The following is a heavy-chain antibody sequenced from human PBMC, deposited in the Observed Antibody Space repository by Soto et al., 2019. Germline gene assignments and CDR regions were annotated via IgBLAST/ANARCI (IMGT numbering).Heavy chain of an antibody. D-gene: IGHD1-26*01. J-gene: IGHJ5*02. Sequence: SETLSLTCTVSGCSISSGGSYWSWIRQHPGKGLEWIGYIYYSGSTYYNPSLKSRVTISVDTSKNQFSLKLSSVTAADTAVYYCAKLSGSYQGPWGQGTLVTVSS. CDR2: IYYSGST. CDR1: GCSISSGGSY. V-gene: IGHV4-31*03. CDR3: AKLSGSYQGP.